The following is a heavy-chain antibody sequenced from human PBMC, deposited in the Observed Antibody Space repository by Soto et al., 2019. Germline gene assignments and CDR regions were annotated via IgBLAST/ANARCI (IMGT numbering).Heavy chain of an antibody. CDR1: GYTFTTYD. V-gene: IGHV1-8*01. J-gene: IGHJ6*02. Sequence: QVQLVQSGAEVTKPGASVKVSCKASGYTFTTYDINWVRQATGQGLEWLGWMSPNSGATGYAQKFQGRVTMTRDTSMTKAYMELSNLRSEDTAMYYCARGVDAGVDVWGQGTTVTVSS. D-gene: IGHD1-1*01. CDR3: ARGVDAGVDV. CDR2: MSPNSGAT.